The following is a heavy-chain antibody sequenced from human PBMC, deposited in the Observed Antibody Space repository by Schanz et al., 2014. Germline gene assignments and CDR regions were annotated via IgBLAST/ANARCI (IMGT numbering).Heavy chain of an antibody. CDR3: ARRDNYLSAFDI. D-gene: IGHD4-4*01. Sequence: QVQLQESGPGLVKPSQTLSLTCAVSGGSISSGGYSWSWIRQPPGKGLEWIGYIFFRGSTYYNPSLKSRVSISVDTTKNQVSLKLPSVTAADTAVFYCARRDNYLSAFDIWGQGTMVTVSS. CDR1: GGSISSGGYS. J-gene: IGHJ3*02. V-gene: IGHV4-30-4*07. CDR2: IFFRGST.